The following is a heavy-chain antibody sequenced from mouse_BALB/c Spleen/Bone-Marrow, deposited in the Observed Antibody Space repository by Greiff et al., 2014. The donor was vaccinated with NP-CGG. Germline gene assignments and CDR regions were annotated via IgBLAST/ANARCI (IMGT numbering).Heavy chain of an antibody. CDR2: IAPANGNT. J-gene: IGHJ3*01. CDR1: GFNIKDTY. D-gene: IGHD4-1*01. CDR3: DGRGAFAY. V-gene: IGHV14-3*02. Sequence: SVKLSCTASGFNIKDTYMHWLKHRPEQYLEWIGRIAPANGNTKYDPKFQGKGTIKADTSYNTAYLQFWELKSEETAVYYCDGRGAFAYWGQGALGTVNA.